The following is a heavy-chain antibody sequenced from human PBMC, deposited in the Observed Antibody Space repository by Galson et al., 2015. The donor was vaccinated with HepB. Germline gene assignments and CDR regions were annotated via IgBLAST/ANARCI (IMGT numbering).Heavy chain of an antibody. J-gene: IGHJ5*02. CDR3: ARRSSSWDVDP. CDR2: IYYSGST. V-gene: IGHV4-59*08. Sequence: ETLSLTCTVSGGSTSSYYWSWIRQPPGKGLEWIGYIYYSGSTNYNPSLKSRVTISVDTSKNQFSLKLSSVTAADTAVYYCARRSSSWDVDPWGQGTLVTVSS. CDR1: GGSTSSYY. D-gene: IGHD6-13*01.